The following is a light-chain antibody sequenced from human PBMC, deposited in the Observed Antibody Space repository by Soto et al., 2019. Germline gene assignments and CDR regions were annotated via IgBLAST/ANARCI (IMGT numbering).Light chain of an antibody. CDR1: QSVSSN. Sequence: EIVMTQSPATLSVSPGERDTLSCRASQSVSSNLAWYQQKPGQAPRLLIYGASTRATGIPARFSGSGSGTEVTLTISSLQSEDFAVYYCQQYNNWPQTCGQGTKVEIK. CDR2: GAS. V-gene: IGKV3-15*01. CDR3: QQYNNWPQT. J-gene: IGKJ1*01.